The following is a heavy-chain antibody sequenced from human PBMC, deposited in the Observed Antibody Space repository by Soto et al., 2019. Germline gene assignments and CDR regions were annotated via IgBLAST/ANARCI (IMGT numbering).Heavy chain of an antibody. D-gene: IGHD3-22*01. J-gene: IGHJ4*02. Sequence: SETLSLTCAVYGGSFSGYYWSWIRQPPGKGLEWIGEINHSGSTNYNPSLKSRVTISVDTSKNQFSLKLSSVTAADTAVYYCARGPSMILMQFNRFFDYWGQGTLVTVYS. CDR3: ARGPSMILMQFNRFFDY. CDR2: INHSGST. V-gene: IGHV4-34*01. CDR1: GGSFSGYY.